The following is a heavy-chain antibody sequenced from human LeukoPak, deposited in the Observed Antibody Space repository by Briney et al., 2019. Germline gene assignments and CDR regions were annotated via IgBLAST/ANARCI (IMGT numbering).Heavy chain of an antibody. CDR1: GYTFTGYY. Sequence: ASLKVSCKASGYTFTGYYMRWAPQAPGQGLGWMNPINPNSGGTNWAQKFQGRVTMTRDTSTSTAYMELSRLRSDDTAVYFCARVGPTASAFDTWGQGTMVTVSS. CDR2: INPNSGGT. CDR3: ARVGPTASAFDT. D-gene: IGHD1-26*01. V-gene: IGHV1-2*06. J-gene: IGHJ3*02.